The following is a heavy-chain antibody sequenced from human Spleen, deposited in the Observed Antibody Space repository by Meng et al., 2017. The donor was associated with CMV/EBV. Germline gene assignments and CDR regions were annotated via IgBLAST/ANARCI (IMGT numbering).Heavy chain of an antibody. CDR3: AKEYYDFWSGYYPFDY. J-gene: IGHJ4*02. D-gene: IGHD3-3*01. V-gene: IGHV3-23*01. CDR1: GFTFSSYA. Sequence: GESLKISCAASGFTFSSYAMNWVRQAPGKGLECVSTIIGSGGSTYYADSVKGRFTISRDNSKNTLYLQMNSLRAEDTAVYYCAKEYYDFWSGYYPFDYWGQGTLVTVSS. CDR2: IIGSGGST.